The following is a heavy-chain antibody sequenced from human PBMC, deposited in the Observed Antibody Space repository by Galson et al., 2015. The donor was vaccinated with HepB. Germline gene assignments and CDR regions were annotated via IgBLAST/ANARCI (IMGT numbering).Heavy chain of an antibody. CDR3: ARDQQATMVRGVTMGY. J-gene: IGHJ4*02. CDR2: IWYDGSNK. Sequence: SLRLSCAASGFTFSSYGMHWVRQAPGKGLEWVAVIWYDGSNKYYADSVKGRFTISRDNSKNTLHLQMNSLRAGDTAVYYCARDQQATMVRGVTMGYWGQGTLVTVSS. V-gene: IGHV3-33*01. D-gene: IGHD3-10*01. CDR1: GFTFSSYG.